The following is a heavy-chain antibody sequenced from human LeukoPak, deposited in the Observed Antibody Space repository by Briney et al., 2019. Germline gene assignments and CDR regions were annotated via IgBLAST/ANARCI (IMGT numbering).Heavy chain of an antibody. Sequence: PSETLSLTCTVSGGSISSSSYYWGWIRQPPGKGLEWIGSIYYSGSTYYNPSLKSRVTISVDTSKNQFSLKLSSVTAADTAVYYCARQPARGGYSYGYLSPFDYWGQGTLVTVSS. D-gene: IGHD5-18*01. CDR3: ARQPARGGYSYGYLSPFDY. CDR2: IYYSGST. CDR1: GGSISSSSYY. J-gene: IGHJ4*02. V-gene: IGHV4-39*01.